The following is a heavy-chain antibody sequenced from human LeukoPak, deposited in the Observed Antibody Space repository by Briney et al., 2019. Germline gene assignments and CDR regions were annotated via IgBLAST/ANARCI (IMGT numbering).Heavy chain of an antibody. D-gene: IGHD2-8*01. CDR3: ARDLPPLYCTEGVCYYYALDF. CDR2: INHSGST. J-gene: IGHJ6*02. CDR1: GGXFSGYS. V-gene: IGHV4-34*01. Sequence: PSETLSLTCAVYGGXFSGYSCSWIRQPPGQGLEWIGEINHSGSTNYNPSLKSRVNISGDTSKNQFSLKLSSVTAADTAVYFCARDLPPLYCTEGVCYYYALDFWGQGTTVTVSS.